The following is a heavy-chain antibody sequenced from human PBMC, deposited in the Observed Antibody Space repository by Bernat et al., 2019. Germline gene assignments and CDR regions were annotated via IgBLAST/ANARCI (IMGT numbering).Heavy chain of an antibody. CDR3: AHGSGWLFDH. CDR1: GFSLSSTAVG. CDR2: IYWNDDN. V-gene: IGHV2-5*01. D-gene: IGHD6-19*01. Sequence: QITLKESGPTLVKPTQTLTLTCTFSGFSLSSTAVGVGWIRQPPGKPLEWLALIYWNDDNKYSPSLKNRLSITKDTSGNQVVLTLTNVDPGDTATYFCAHGSGWLFDHWGPGTLVTVSS. J-gene: IGHJ4*02.